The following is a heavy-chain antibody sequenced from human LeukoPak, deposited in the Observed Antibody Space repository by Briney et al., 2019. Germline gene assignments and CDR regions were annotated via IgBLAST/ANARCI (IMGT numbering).Heavy chain of an antibody. CDR2: ITGSGDNT. V-gene: IGHV3-23*01. Sequence: GGSLRLSCAASGFTFSNSGMSWVRQAPGKGLEWVSAITGSGDNTYYADSVKGRFTISRDNSKNTLYLQMSSLRAEDTAVYDCAKMGGYFDYWGQGTLVTVSS. D-gene: IGHD3-16*01. CDR1: GFTFSNSG. CDR3: AKMGGYFDY. J-gene: IGHJ4*02.